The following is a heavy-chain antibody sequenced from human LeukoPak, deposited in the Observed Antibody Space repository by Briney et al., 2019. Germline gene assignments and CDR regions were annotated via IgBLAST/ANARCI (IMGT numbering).Heavy chain of an antibody. CDR2: ISWNSGSI. J-gene: IGHJ4*02. CDR1: GFTFDDYA. D-gene: IGHD5-12*01. CDR3: AKDGAFRGYSGQGYFDY. V-gene: IGHV3-9*01. Sequence: PGRSLRLSCAASGFTFDDYAMHWVRQAPGKGLEWVSGISWNSGSIGYADSVKGRFTISRDNAKNSLYLQMNSLRAEGTALYYCAKDGAFRGYSGQGYFDYWGQGTLVTVSS.